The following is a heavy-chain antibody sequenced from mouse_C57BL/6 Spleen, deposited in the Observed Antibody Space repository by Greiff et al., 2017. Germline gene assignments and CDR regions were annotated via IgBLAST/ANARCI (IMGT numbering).Heavy chain of an antibody. CDR3: ARWPYYYGSSYAAY. V-gene: IGHV1-26*01. J-gene: IGHJ3*01. CDR2: INPNNGGT. D-gene: IGHD1-1*01. Sequence: EVQLQQSGPELVKPGASVKISCKASGYTFTDYYMNWVKQSHGKSLEWIGDINPNNGGTSYNQKFKGKATLTVDKSSSTAYMELRSLTSEDSAVYYCARWPYYYGSSYAAYWGQGTLVTVSA. CDR1: GYTFTDYY.